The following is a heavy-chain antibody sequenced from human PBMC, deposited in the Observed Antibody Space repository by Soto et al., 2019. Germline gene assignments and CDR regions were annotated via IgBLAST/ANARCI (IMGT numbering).Heavy chain of an antibody. V-gene: IGHV3-74*01. D-gene: IGHD2-2*01. CDR1: GFTFSSYW. Sequence: GGSLRLSCAASGFTFSSYWMHWVRQAPGKGLVWVSRINSDGSSTSYADSVKGRFTISRDNAKNTLYLQMNSLRAEDTAVYYCARGPYCSSTSCYVNWFEPWGQGTLVTVSS. CDR3: ARGPYCSSTSCYVNWFEP. J-gene: IGHJ5*02. CDR2: INSDGSST.